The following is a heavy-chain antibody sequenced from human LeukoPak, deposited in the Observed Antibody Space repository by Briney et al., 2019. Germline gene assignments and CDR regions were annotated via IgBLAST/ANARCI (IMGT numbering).Heavy chain of an antibody. D-gene: IGHD3-22*01. CDR1: GYTFTSYG. CDR2: ISAYNGNT. Sequence: ASVKVSCKASGYTFTSYGISWVRQAPGQGLEWMGWISAYNGNTNYAQKLQGRVTMTTDTSTSTAYMELRSLRSDDTAVYYCASSGGGDDSSGTGDYWGQGTLVTVSS. CDR3: ASSGGGDDSSGTGDY. J-gene: IGHJ4*02. V-gene: IGHV1-18*01.